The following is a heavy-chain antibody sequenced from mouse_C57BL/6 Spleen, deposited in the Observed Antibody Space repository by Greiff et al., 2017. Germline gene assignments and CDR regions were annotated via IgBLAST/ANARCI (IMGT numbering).Heavy chain of an antibody. V-gene: IGHV1-64*01. J-gene: IGHJ4*01. Sequence: QVQLQQPGAELVKPGASVKLSCKASGYTFTSYWMHWVKQRPGQGLEWIGMIHPNSGSTNYNEKFKSKATLTVDKSSSTAYMQLSSLTSEDSAVYDCAPLTDASKDYCMDYWGQGTSVTVSS. CDR1: GYTFTSYW. CDR2: IHPNSGST. D-gene: IGHD1-1*01. CDR3: APLTDASKDYCMDY.